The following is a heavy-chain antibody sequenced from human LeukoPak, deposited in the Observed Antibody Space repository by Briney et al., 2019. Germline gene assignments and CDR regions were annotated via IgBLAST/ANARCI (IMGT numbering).Heavy chain of an antibody. CDR3: ARGAENWNYVRPGYFDY. CDR2: ISAYNGDT. V-gene: IGHV1-18*01. J-gene: IGHJ4*02. CDR1: GYTFTSYG. D-gene: IGHD1-7*01. Sequence: ASVRVSCKASGYTFTSYGISWVRQAHGQGLEWVGWISAYNGDTNYAQKLQGRVTMTTDTSTSTAYLELRSLRPDDTAVYYCARGAENWNYVRPGYFDYWGQGTLVTVSS.